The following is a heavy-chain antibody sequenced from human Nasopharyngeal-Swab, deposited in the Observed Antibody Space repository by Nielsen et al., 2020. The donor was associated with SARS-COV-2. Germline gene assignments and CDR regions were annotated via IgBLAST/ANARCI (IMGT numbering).Heavy chain of an antibody. D-gene: IGHD2-2*01. CDR2: IYSSGST. Sequence: SETLSLTCTVSGGYISSGGHYWTWIRQPAGKGLEWIGRIYSSGSTNYNPPLKSRVSISIDTSKNQFSLRLSSVTAADTAMYYCATCSSANCYPPDDAFDIWGQGTMV. CDR3: ATCSSANCYPPDDAFDI. V-gene: IGHV4-61*02. CDR1: GGYISSGGHY. J-gene: IGHJ3*02.